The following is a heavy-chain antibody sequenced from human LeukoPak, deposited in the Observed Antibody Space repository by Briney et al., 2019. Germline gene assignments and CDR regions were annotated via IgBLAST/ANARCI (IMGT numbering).Heavy chain of an antibody. V-gene: IGHV3-23*01. CDR2: ISGSGGST. J-gene: IGHJ4*02. CDR3: AMELELSRAARDDY. CDR1: GFTFSSYA. D-gene: IGHD1-7*01. Sequence: GGSLRLSCAASGFTFSSYAMSWVRQAPGKGLEWVSAISGSGGSTYYADSVKGRFTISRDNSKNTLYLQMNSLRSEDTAVYYCAMELELSRAARDDYWGQGTLVTVSS.